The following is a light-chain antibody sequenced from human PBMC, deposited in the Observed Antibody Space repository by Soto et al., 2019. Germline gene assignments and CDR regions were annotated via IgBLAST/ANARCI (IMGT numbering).Light chain of an antibody. CDR1: QSVSSSY. Sequence: EIVLTQSPGTLSLSPGERDTISCRASQSVSSSYLAWYQQKPGQAPRLLIYGASSRATGIPDRFSGSGSGTDFALTISRLEPQDFAVYYCQQYGSSLLFTFGPGTKVDIK. CDR3: QQYGSSLLFT. CDR2: GAS. V-gene: IGKV3-20*01. J-gene: IGKJ3*01.